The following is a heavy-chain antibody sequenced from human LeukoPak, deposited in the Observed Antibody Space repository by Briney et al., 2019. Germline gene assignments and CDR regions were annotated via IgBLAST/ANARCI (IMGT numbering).Heavy chain of an antibody. J-gene: IGHJ4*02. D-gene: IGHD2-15*01. CDR3: ARGCGGGPGCYILDY. Sequence: PGGSLRLSCVASGFAVGSNYMSWVRQAPGKGLEWVSLIYSGGAIRYADSVKGRFTISRDNSKNTLYLHMNSLRGEDTAMYFCARGCGGGPGCYILDYWGQGTLVTVSS. CDR2: IYSGGAI. CDR1: GFAVGSNY. V-gene: IGHV3-53*01.